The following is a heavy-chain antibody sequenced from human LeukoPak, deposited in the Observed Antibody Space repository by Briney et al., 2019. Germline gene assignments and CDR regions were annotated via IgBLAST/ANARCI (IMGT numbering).Heavy chain of an antibody. J-gene: IGHJ4*02. D-gene: IGHD3-16*01. CDR1: GFIFTAYA. CDR3: ARGRGWVDH. V-gene: IGHV3-7*01. Sequence: GGPLRLSCAASGFIFTAYAMSWFRQAPGKGLEWVANIHDDGPVKNYRDSVKGRFTISRDDARNSVSLQLTRLRADDTALYYCARGRGWVDHWGQGTLVTVSS. CDR2: IHDDGPVK.